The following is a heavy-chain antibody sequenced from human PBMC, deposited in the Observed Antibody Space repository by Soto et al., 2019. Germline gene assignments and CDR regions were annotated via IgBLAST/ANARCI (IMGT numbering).Heavy chain of an antibody. CDR3: AKDVLRFLEWLAFYGMDV. CDR2: ISYDGSNK. J-gene: IGHJ6*02. CDR1: GFTFSSYG. D-gene: IGHD3-3*01. V-gene: IGHV3-30*18. Sequence: QVQLVESGGGVVQPGRSLRLSCAASGFTFSSYGMHWVRQAPGKGLEWVAVISYDGSNKYYADSVKGRFTISRDNSKNTLYLQMNSLRAEATAVYYCAKDVLRFLEWLAFYGMDVWGQGTTVTVSS.